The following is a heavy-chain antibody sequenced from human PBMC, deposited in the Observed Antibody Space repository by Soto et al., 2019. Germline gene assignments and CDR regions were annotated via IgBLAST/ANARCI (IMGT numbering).Heavy chain of an antibody. V-gene: IGHV3-30*18. CDR2: ISYDGSNK. CDR1: GFTFSSYG. Sequence: VPLVESGGGVVQPGRSLRLSCAASGFTFSSYGMHWVRQAPGKGLEWVAVISYDGSNKYYADSVKGRFTISRDNSKNTLYLQMNSLRAEDTAVYYCAKDHVGGTSDYWGQGTLVTVSS. J-gene: IGHJ4*02. D-gene: IGHD1-26*01. CDR3: AKDHVGGTSDY.